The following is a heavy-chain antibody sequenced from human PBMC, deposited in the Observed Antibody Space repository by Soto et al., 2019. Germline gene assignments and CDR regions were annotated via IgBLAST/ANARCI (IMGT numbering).Heavy chain of an antibody. D-gene: IGHD6-13*01. CDR3: TTEGLELAAASPLGY. CDR1: GFTFSNAW. V-gene: IGHV3-15*01. J-gene: IGHJ4*02. Sequence: PGGSLRLSCAASGFTFSNAWMSWVRQAPGKGLEWVGRIKSKTDGGTTDYAAPVKGRSTISRDDSKNTLYLQMNSLKTEDTAVYYCTTEGLELAAASPLGYWGQGTLVTVSS. CDR2: IKSKTDGGTT.